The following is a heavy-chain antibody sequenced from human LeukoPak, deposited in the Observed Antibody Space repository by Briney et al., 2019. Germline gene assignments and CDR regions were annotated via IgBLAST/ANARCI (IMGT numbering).Heavy chain of an antibody. CDR2: LYSGDNT. D-gene: IGHD3-10*01. V-gene: IGHV3-53*01. CDR1: GFTVSSNH. Sequence: PGGSLRLSCAASGFTVSSNHVTWVRQAPGKGLEWVSVLYSGDNTYYADSVKGRFTISRDTSKNTLYLQMNSLRAEDTAVYYCARVRSYGSGFDYWGQGTLVTVSS. CDR3: ARVRSYGSGFDY. J-gene: IGHJ4*02.